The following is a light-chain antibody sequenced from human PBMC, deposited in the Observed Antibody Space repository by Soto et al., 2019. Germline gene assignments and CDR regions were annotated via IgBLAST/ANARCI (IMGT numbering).Light chain of an antibody. CDR1: QSVGSY. Sequence: EIVLTQSPATLSLSPGERATLSCRASQSVGSYFAWYQQKPGQAPRLLIYDASNRATGIPARFSGSRSGTDFTLTISSLAPDDFAVYYCQQRGNWPVTFGQGTRVDIK. V-gene: IGKV3-11*01. J-gene: IGKJ1*01. CDR3: QQRGNWPVT. CDR2: DAS.